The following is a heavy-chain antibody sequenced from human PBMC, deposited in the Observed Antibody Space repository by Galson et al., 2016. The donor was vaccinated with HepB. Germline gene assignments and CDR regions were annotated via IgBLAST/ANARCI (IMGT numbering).Heavy chain of an antibody. D-gene: IGHD4-17*01. Sequence: SLRLSCAASGFTFSTYGMHWVRQAPGKGLEWVANIKEDGSEEYYVDSVKGRFTISRDNAKNSLYLQMNRLRAEDTAVYYCAKKWSYGDYSYFDSWGQGTLVTVSS. CDR2: IKEDGSEE. J-gene: IGHJ4*02. CDR3: AKKWSYGDYSYFDS. CDR1: GFTFSTYG. V-gene: IGHV3-7*01.